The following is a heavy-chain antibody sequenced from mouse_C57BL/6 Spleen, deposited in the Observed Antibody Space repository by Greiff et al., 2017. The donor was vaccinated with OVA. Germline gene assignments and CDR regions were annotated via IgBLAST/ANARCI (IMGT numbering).Heavy chain of an antibody. V-gene: IGHV2-2*01. CDR1: GFSLTSYG. J-gene: IGHJ3*01. CDR2: LWSGGST. CDR3: ARNGEGFAY. Sequence: VQLQQSGPGLVQPSQSLSITCTVSGFSLTSYGVHWVRQSPGKGLEWLGVLWSGGSTDYNAAFISRLSISKDNSKSQVFFKMNSLQADDTAIYYCARNGEGFAYWGQGTLVTVSA.